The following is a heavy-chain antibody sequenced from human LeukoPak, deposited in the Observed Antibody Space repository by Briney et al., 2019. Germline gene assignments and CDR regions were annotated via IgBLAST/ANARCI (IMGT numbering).Heavy chain of an antibody. V-gene: IGHV1-69*04. Sequence: SVKVSCKASGGTFSSYAISWVRQAPGQGLEWMGRIIPILGIANYAQKFQGRVTITADKSTSTAYMELSSLRSEDTAVYYCARARGIVGATGDYWGQGTLVTVSS. CDR2: IIPILGIA. CDR3: ARARGIVGATGDY. J-gene: IGHJ4*02. CDR1: GGTFSSYA. D-gene: IGHD1-26*01.